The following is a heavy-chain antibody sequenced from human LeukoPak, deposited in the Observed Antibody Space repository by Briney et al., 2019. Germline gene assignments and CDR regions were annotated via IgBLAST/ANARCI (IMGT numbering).Heavy chain of an antibody. CDR2: ISYDGSNK. V-gene: IGHV3-30*18. CDR1: GFTFSSYG. CDR3: AKDPMRWELLGGNEYFQH. D-gene: IGHD1-26*01. J-gene: IGHJ1*01. Sequence: GGSLRLSCAASGFTFSSYGMHWVRQAPGKGLEWVAVISYDGSNKYYADSVKGRFTISRDNSKNTLYLQMNSLRAEDTAVYYCAKDPMRWELLGGNEYFQHWGQGTLVTVSS.